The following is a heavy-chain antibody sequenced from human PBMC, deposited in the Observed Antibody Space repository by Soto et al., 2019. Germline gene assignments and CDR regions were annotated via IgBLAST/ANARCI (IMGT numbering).Heavy chain of an antibody. CDR2: INPNGGIT. Sequence: QVQLVQSGAEVKKPGASVRVSCKASGYSFTHYYIHWVRQAPGQGLEWMGIINPNGGITTYAQKFRAGFTMTRDTSTSTVYLELSCLRSEDSAVYYCATSVNSAMAFDYWGQGTLVTVSS. J-gene: IGHJ4*02. V-gene: IGHV1-46*01. CDR3: ATSVNSAMAFDY. CDR1: GYSFTHYY. D-gene: IGHD5-18*01.